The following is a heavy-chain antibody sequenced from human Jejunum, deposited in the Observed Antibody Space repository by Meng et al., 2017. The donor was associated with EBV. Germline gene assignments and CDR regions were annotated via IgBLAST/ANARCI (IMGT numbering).Heavy chain of an antibody. J-gene: IGHJ4*02. V-gene: IGHV4-4*02. Sequence: QVQLQEWGPGLVKPSGTLSLTCAVSGDSTSSSHWWSWVRQPPGKGLEWIGEMHPGGSTNYNPSLKSRVTISVDNSKNQFSLKLTSVTAADTAVYYCAKSNDYSLNSWGQGTLVTVSS. CDR2: MHPGGST. CDR1: GDSTSSSHW. D-gene: IGHD4-11*01. CDR3: AKSNDYSLNS.